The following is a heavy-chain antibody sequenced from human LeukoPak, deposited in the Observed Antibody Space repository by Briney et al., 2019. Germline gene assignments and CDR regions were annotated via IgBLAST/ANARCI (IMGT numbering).Heavy chain of an antibody. D-gene: IGHD2-21*02. CDR2: IKQDGSEK. Sequence: GGSLRLSCAASGFTFSSYWMSWVRQAPGKGLEWVANIKQDGSEKYYVDSVKGRFTISRDNAKNSLYLQMNSLRAEGTAVYYCALECGGDCSESAFDIWGQGTMVTVSS. CDR1: GFTFSSYW. CDR3: ALECGGDCSESAFDI. V-gene: IGHV3-7*01. J-gene: IGHJ3*02.